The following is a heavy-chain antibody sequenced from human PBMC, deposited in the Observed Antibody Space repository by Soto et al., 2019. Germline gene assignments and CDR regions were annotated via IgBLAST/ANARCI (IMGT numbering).Heavy chain of an antibody. CDR2: INAGNGNT. D-gene: IGHD2-2*01. V-gene: IGHV1-3*01. Sequence: ASVKVSCKASGYTFTSYAMHWVRQAPGQRLAWMGWINAGNGNTKYSQKFQGRVTITRDTSASTAYMELSSLRFEDTAVYFCATAIADDAFDIWGRGTMVTVSS. J-gene: IGHJ3*02. CDR3: ATAIADDAFDI. CDR1: GYTFTSYA.